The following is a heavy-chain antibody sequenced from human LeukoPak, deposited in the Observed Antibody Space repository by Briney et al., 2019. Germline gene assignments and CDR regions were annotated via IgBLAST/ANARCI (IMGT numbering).Heavy chain of an antibody. CDR1: GFTFSSYA. V-gene: IGHV3-30*04. CDR2: ISYDGSNK. CDR3: ARVLRYCSGGNCYSGGLGYMDV. D-gene: IGHD2-15*01. J-gene: IGHJ6*03. Sequence: GGSLRLSCAASGFTFSSYAMHWVRQAPGKGLEWVAVISYDGSNKYYADSVKGRFTISIDNSKNTLYLQMNSLRAEDTAVYYCARVLRYCSGGNCYSGGLGYMDVWGKGTTVTISS.